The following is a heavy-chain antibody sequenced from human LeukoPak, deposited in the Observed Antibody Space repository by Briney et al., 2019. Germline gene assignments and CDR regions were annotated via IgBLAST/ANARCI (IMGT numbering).Heavy chain of an antibody. Sequence: SETLSLTCTVSGGSISSSSYYWGWIRQPPGKGLEWIGNIYYSGSTYYSPSLKSRVTISVDTSKNQFSLKLSSVTAADTAVYYCARGNYYDSNTYYRAFDIWGQGTMVTVSS. D-gene: IGHD3-22*01. CDR3: ARGNYYDSNTYYRAFDI. CDR1: GGSISSSSYY. V-gene: IGHV4-39*07. J-gene: IGHJ3*02. CDR2: IYYSGST.